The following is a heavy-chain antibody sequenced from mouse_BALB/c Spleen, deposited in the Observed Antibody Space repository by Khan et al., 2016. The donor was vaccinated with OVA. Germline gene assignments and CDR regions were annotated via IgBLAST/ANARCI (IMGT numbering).Heavy chain of an antibody. CDR3: ARDRGYGSRYSSLDY. CDR2: ISSGGSYT. Sequence: EVELVESGGGLVRPGGSLKLSCAASGFSFSSYSMSWVRQTPEKRLEWVATISSGGSYTYYPDSVKGRFTISRDNAKNTLYLHMSSLKSEDTAIYYCARDRGYGSRYSSLDYWGQGTTVTVSS. D-gene: IGHD1-1*01. CDR1: GFSFSSYS. J-gene: IGHJ4*01. V-gene: IGHV5-6-4*01.